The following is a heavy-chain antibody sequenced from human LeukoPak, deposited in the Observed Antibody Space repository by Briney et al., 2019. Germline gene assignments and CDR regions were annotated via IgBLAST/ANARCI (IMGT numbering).Heavy chain of an antibody. J-gene: IGHJ4*02. Sequence: GGSLRLSCAASGFTFSSYWMSWVRQAPGRGLEWVANIKQDGSEKYYVDSVKGRFTISRDNAKNSLYLQMNSLRAEDTAVYYCAILAVGSYFDYWGQGTLVTVSS. CDR3: AILAVGSYFDY. CDR2: IKQDGSEK. D-gene: IGHD1-26*01. CDR1: GFTFSSYW. V-gene: IGHV3-7*01.